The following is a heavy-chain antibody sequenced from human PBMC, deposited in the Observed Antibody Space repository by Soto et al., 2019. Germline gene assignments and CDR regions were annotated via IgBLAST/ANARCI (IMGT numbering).Heavy chain of an antibody. V-gene: IGHV3-33*01. CDR1: RFTFSSYG. CDR2: IWYDGSNK. Sequence: GGSLRLSCAASRFTFSSYGMHWVRQAPGKGLEWVAVIWYDGSNKYYADSVKGRFTISRDNSKNTLYLQMNSLRAEDTAVYYCARDVGYAGVAARRENWFDPWGQGTLVTVSS. J-gene: IGHJ5*02. D-gene: IGHD6-6*01. CDR3: ARDVGYAGVAARRENWFDP.